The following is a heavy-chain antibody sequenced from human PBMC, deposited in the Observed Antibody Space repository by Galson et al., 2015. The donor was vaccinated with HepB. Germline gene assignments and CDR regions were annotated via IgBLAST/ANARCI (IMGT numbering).Heavy chain of an antibody. D-gene: IGHD3-22*01. J-gene: IGHJ4*02. CDR2: IKSKTDGGTT. V-gene: IGHV3-15*01. CDR3: TTLGGRWFESSDYSFDF. CDR1: GFTFSNAW. Sequence: SLRLSCAASGFTFSNAWMSWVRQAPGKGLEWVGRIKSKTDGGTTGYAAPVKGRFTISRDDSKNMVYLQMNSLKSEDTAVYYCTTLGGRWFESSDYSFDFWGQGTLVTVTS.